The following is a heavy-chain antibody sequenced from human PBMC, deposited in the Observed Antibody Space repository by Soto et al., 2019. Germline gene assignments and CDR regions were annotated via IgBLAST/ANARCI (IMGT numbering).Heavy chain of an antibody. CDR1: GFTFSSYS. CDR3: ARDLDFGVVIQGMDAFDI. Sequence: GGSLRLSCAASGFTFSSYSMNWVRQAPGKGLEWVSSISSSSSYIYYADSVKGRFTISRDNAKNSLYLQMNSLRAEDTAVYYCARDLDFGVVIQGMDAFDIWGQGTMVTVSS. V-gene: IGHV3-21*01. D-gene: IGHD3-3*01. CDR2: ISSSSSYI. J-gene: IGHJ3*02.